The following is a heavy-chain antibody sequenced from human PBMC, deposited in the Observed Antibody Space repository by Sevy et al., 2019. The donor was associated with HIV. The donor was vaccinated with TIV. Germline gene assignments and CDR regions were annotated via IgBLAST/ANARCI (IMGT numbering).Heavy chain of an antibody. CDR3: AMTGRGRDGDYFDY. D-gene: IGHD3-16*01. CDR2: IYYSGST. J-gene: IGHJ4*02. CDR1: GGSISSGGYY. V-gene: IGHV4-31*03. Sequence: SETLSLTCTVSGGSISSGGYYWSWIRQHPGKGLEWIGYIYYSGSTYYNPSLKSRVTISVDTSKNQFSLKLSSVTAADTAVYYCAMTGRGRDGDYFDYWGQGTLVTVSS.